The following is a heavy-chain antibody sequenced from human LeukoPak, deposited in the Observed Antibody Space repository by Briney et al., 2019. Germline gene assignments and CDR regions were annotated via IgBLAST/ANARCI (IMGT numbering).Heavy chain of an antibody. J-gene: IGHJ4*02. D-gene: IGHD2-2*01. CDR3: ASPNIPATRTTYYFDY. CDR2: IRYDGSNK. CDR1: GFTFSSYG. Sequence: GGSLGLSCAASGFTFSSYGMHWVRQAPGKGLEWVAFIRYDGSNKNYAESVKGRFTISRDNSKNTLYLQMNSLRAVDTAVYYCASPNIPATRTTYYFDYWGQGTLVTVSS. V-gene: IGHV3-30*02.